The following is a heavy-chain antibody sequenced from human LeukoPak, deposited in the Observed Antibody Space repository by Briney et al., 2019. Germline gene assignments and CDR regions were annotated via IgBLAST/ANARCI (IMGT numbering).Heavy chain of an antibody. CDR2: ISYDGSNK. Sequence: GRSLRLSCAASGFTFSSYAMHWVRQAPGKGLEWVAVISYDGSNKYYADSVKGRSTISRDNSKNTLYLQMNSLRAEDTAVYSCASQHALYDSSGYYGDWGQGTMVTVSS. V-gene: IGHV3-30-3*01. J-gene: IGHJ4*02. D-gene: IGHD3-22*01. CDR1: GFTFSSYA. CDR3: ASQHALYDSSGYYGD.